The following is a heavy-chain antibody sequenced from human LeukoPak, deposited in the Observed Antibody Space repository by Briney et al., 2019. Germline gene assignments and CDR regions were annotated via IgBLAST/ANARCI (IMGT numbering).Heavy chain of an antibody. CDR2: IYPGDSDT. D-gene: IGHD5-18*01. J-gene: IGHJ4*02. CDR3: ARRERLWLNY. CDR1: GYSFTSYW. V-gene: IGHV5-51*01. Sequence: GASVKVSCKASGYSFTSYWIGWVRQMPGKGLEWMGIIYPGDSDTRYSPSFQGQVTISADKSISTAYLQWSSLKASDTAMYYCARRERLWLNYWGQGTLVTVSS.